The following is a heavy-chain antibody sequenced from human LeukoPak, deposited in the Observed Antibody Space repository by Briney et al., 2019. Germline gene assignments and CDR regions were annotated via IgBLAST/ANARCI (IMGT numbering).Heavy chain of an antibody. D-gene: IGHD4-17*01. J-gene: IGHJ4*02. V-gene: IGHV3-15*01. CDR2: IKSKTDGGTT. CDR1: GFTFSNAW. Sequence: PGGSLGLSCTASGFTFSNAWMSWVRQAPGKGLEWVGRIKSKTDGGTTDYAAPVKGRFTISRDDSKNTLYLQMNSLKTEDTAVYYCTGPNYGDSLGYWGQGTLVTVSS. CDR3: TGPNYGDSLGY.